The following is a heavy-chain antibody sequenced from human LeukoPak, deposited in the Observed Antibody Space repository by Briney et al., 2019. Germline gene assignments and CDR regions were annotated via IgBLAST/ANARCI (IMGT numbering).Heavy chain of an antibody. V-gene: IGHV3-23*01. J-gene: IGHJ4*02. D-gene: IGHD1-7*01. CDR2: ISGSGVST. CDR1: GFTSSSYA. CDR3: AKDERNWNYNLASQTYD. Sequence: GGSLRLSCAASGFTSSSYAMSWVRQAPGRGLEWVSAISGSGVSTYYADSVKGRFTVSRDNSKNTLYLQMSSLRAEDTAVYYCAKDERNWNYNLASQTYDWGQGTLVTVSS.